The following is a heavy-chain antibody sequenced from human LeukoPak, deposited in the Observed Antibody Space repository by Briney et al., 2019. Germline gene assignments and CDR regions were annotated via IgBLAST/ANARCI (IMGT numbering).Heavy chain of an antibody. CDR1: GYTFTGYY. CDR2: INPNSGGT. D-gene: IGHD3-3*01. Sequence: GASVKVSCKASGYTFTGYYMHWVRQAPGQGLEWMGWINPNSGGTNYAQKFQGRVTMTRDTSISTAYMELSRLRSDDTAVYYCARDDRLRFLEWLSTSENWFDPWGQGTLVTVSS. CDR3: ARDDRLRFLEWLSTSENWFDP. V-gene: IGHV1-2*02. J-gene: IGHJ5*02.